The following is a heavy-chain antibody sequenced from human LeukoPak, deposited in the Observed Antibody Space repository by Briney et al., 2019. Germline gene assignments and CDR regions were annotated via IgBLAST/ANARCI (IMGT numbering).Heavy chain of an antibody. J-gene: IGHJ4*02. D-gene: IGHD4-17*01. V-gene: IGHV3-48*03. CDR2: ISSGSTI. CDR3: ARGLEVGYGDYFDY. CDR1: GFTFSSYE. Sequence: GGSLRLSCAASGFTFSSYEMNWVRQAPGKGLEWVSYISSGSTIYYADSVKGRFTISRDNAKNSLYLQMNSLRAEDTAVYYCARGLEVGYGDYFDYWGQGTLVTVSS.